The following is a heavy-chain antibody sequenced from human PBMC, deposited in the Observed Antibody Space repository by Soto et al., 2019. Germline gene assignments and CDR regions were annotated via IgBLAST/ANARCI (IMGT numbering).Heavy chain of an antibody. CDR1: GGSISNGGYY. D-gene: IGHD2-15*01. Sequence: SETLSLTCTVSGGSISNGGYYWSWIRQHPGKGLEWIGYIYYSGSTYYNPSLKRRVTISVDTSKNQFSMKLSSVTAADTAVYYCGKGKDSHYYYYGMDVWGQGTTVTVSS. V-gene: IGHV4-31*03. J-gene: IGHJ6*02. CDR2: IYYSGST. CDR3: GKGKDSHYYYYGMDV.